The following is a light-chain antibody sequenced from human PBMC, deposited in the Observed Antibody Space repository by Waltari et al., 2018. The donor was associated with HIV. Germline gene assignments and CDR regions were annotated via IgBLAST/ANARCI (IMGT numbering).Light chain of an antibody. CDR2: DVT. CDR3: CSYTTSFTFV. CDR1: RSDVGYYNY. V-gene: IGLV2-14*03. J-gene: IGLJ3*02. Sequence: QSALTQPASVSGSPGQSITISCTGSRSDVGYYNYVSWYQQHPGKAPRLIIFDVTNRPSGVSDRFSGSKSGNTASLTISGLQPEDEADYYCCSYTTSFTFVFGGGTKLTVL.